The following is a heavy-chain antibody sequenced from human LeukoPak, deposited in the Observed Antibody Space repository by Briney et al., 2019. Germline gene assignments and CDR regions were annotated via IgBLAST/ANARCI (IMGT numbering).Heavy chain of an antibody. Sequence: GGSLRLSCAASGFTFSSYSMNWVRQAPGKGLEWVSYISSSSTIYYADSVKGRFTISRDNAKNSLYLQMNSLRAEDTAVYYCARDIVDDSSGYYVYGVFDYWGQGTLVTVSS. D-gene: IGHD3-22*01. J-gene: IGHJ4*02. CDR2: ISSSSTI. CDR1: GFTFSSYS. CDR3: ARDIVDDSSGYYVYGVFDY. V-gene: IGHV3-48*01.